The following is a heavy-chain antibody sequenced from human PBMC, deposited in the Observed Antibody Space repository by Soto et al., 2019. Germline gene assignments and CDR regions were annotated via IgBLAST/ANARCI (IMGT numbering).Heavy chain of an antibody. V-gene: IGHV1-3*01. D-gene: IGHD5-18*01. J-gene: IGHJ3*02. CDR2: INAGNGNT. CDR1: GYTFTSYA. Sequence: ASVKVSCKASGYTFTSYAMHWVRQAPGQRLEWMGWINAGNGNTKYSQKFQGRVTITRDTSASTAYMELSSLRSEDTAVYYCARVRGYSYGPNPRDAFDIWGQGTMVT. CDR3: ARVRGYSYGPNPRDAFDI.